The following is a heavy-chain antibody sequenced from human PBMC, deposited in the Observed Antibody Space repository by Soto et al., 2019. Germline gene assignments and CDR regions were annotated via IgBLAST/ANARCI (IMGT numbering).Heavy chain of an antibody. Sequence: QVQLQESGPGLVKPSETLSLTCTVSGGSIRSYYWSWIRQPPGKGLECIGYIYYSGSTNYNPSPTXRVTISVDTSKTQFSLKLSSVTAADTAIYYCARNYGDYVDYWGQGTLVTVSS. CDR3: ARNYGDYVDY. D-gene: IGHD4-17*01. CDR1: GGSIRSYY. J-gene: IGHJ4*02. CDR2: IYYSGST. V-gene: IGHV4-59*08.